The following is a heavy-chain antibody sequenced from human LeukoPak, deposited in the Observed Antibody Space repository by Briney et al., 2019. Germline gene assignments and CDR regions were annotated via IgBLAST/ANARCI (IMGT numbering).Heavy chain of an antibody. J-gene: IGHJ6*02. CDR2: IYYSGST. Sequence: PSETLSLTCTVSGGSISSSSYYWGWIRQPPGKGLEWIGSIYYSGSTYYNPSLKSRVTISVDTSKNQFSLKLSSVTAADTAVYYCARLVVVPAAIRPNYYYYGMDVWGQGTTVTVSS. CDR1: GGSISSSSYY. D-gene: IGHD2-2*01. V-gene: IGHV4-39*01. CDR3: ARLVVVPAAIRPNYYYYGMDV.